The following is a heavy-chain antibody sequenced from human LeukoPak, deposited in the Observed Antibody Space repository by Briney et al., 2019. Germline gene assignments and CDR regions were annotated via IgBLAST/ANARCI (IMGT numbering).Heavy chain of an antibody. CDR1: GYTFTAFP. CDR2: IHPNSGDT. J-gene: IGHJ4*02. D-gene: IGHD6-13*01. V-gene: IGHV1-2*06. Sequence: ASVKVSXKASGYTFTAFPIHWVRQAPGQGLEWMGRIHPNSGDTNYVQRFQGRVTMTRDTSINTVFLDLSRLRSDDTAVYYCARDGSNWSSLHFWGQGTLVTVSS. CDR3: ARDGSNWSSLHF.